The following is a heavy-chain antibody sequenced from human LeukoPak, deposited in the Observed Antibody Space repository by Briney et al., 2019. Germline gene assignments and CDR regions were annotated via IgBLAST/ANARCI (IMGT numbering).Heavy chain of an antibody. CDR3: AKRANNDAFDI. D-gene: IGHD4/OR15-4a*01. J-gene: IGHJ3*02. CDR1: GYTFTSYD. V-gene: IGHV1-8*03. CDR2: MNPNSGNT. Sequence: ASVKVSCKASGYTFTSYDINWVRQATGQGLEWMGWMNPNSGNTGYAQKFQGRVTITRNTSISTAYMELSSLRAEDTAVYYCAKRANNDAFDIWGQGTMVTVSS.